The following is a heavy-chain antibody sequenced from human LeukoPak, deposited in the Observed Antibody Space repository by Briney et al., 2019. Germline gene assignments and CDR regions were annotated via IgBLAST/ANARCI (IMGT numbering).Heavy chain of an antibody. Sequence: GGSLRLSCAASGFTFSTASLHWVRQAPRRGLEWVSAFDTGLGTYYPDCLKGRFTISRDNSKNTLFLQMNSLRAEDTTVYYCARSSGWWSLDYWGQGTLVTVSS. V-gene: IGHV3-23*01. CDR3: ARSSGWWSLDY. CDR2: FDTGLGT. J-gene: IGHJ4*02. D-gene: IGHD6-19*01. CDR1: GFTFSTAS.